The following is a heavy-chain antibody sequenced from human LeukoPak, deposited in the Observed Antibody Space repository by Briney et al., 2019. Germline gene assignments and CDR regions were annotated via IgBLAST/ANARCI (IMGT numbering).Heavy chain of an antibody. V-gene: IGHV3-7*03. D-gene: IGHD2-2*01. J-gene: IGHJ1*01. CDR1: GFTFTNYW. Sequence: GGSLRLSCAVSGFTFTNYWMSWARQSPGKGLEWVANIYLDGSRAYYVDSVKGRFTISRDNAKNSLYLQMNSLRAEDTAVYYCAKGVPAALLAEYFQHWGQGTLVTVSS. CDR3: AKGVPAALLAEYFQH. CDR2: IYLDGSRA.